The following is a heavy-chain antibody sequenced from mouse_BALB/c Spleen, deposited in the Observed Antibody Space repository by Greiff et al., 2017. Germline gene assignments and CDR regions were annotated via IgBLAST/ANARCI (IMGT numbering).Heavy chain of an antibody. D-gene: IGHD1-1*01. CDR2: ISSGGSYT. CDR1: GFTFSSYA. CDR3: ARAHYYGSSPGWFAY. Sequence: EVQRVESGGGLVKPGGSLKLSCAASGFTFSSYAMSWVRQSPEKRLEWVAEISSGGSYTYYPDTVTGRFTISRDNAKNTLYLEMSSLRSEDTAMYYCARAHYYGSSPGWFAYWGQGTLVTVSA. V-gene: IGHV5-9-4*01. J-gene: IGHJ3*01.